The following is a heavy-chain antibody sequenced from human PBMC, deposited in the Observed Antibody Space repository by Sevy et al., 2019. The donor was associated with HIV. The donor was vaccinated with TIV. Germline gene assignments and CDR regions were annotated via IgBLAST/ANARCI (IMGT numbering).Heavy chain of an antibody. CDR2: IKSTPDGGTT. J-gene: IGHJ6*02. D-gene: IGHD2-8*02. Sequence: GGSLRLSCTASGFTFTHAWMSWVRQAPGKGLEWVGRIKSTPDGGTTDYAAPGKGRFTISRDDSKNTLYLQMNSLKTEDTAVYYCSTDPIIVLLVTDGMDVWGQGTTVTVSS. V-gene: IGHV3-15*01. CDR1: GFTFTHAW. CDR3: STDPIIVLLVTDGMDV.